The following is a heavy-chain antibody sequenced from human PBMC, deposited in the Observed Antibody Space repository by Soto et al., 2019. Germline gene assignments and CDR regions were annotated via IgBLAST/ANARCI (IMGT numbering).Heavy chain of an antibody. CDR3: AHRPRGYSYHFDY. D-gene: IGHD5-18*01. CDR2: IYWDYDE. CDR1: GFSLSTRGVG. J-gene: IGHJ4*02. Sequence: QITLKESGPTLVKPTQTLTLTCTFSGFSLSTRGVGVGWIRQPPGKALEWLALIYWDYDEGYSPSLKSRHTMTQDNSKTQVILTMPNRDPVGTTTDSCAHRPRGYSYHFDYWGQGTLVTVPS. V-gene: IGHV2-5*02.